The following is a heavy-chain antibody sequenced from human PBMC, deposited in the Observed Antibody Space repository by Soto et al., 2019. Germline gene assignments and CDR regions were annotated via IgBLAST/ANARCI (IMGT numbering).Heavy chain of an antibody. CDR3: AGGQDNLAVNFDY. J-gene: IGHJ4*02. CDR1: GGSISSGGYY. D-gene: IGHD1-1*01. Sequence: SETLSLTCTVSGGSISSGGYYWSWIRQHPGKGLEWIGSIYYSGSTYYNPSLKSRVTISVDTSKNQFSLYLQMNSLRAEDTAVYYCAGGQDNLAVNFDYWGQGTPVTVSS. V-gene: IGHV4-31*03. CDR2: IYYSGST.